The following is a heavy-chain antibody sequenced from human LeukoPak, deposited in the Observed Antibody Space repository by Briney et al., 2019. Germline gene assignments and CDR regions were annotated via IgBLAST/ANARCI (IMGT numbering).Heavy chain of an antibody. CDR3: ARDRASHSNYPGDAFDI. J-gene: IGHJ3*02. CDR1: GFTFSYYW. V-gene: IGHV3-48*01. D-gene: IGHD4-11*01. CDR2: ISSSSSTI. Sequence: GGSLRLSCAASGFTFSYYWMSWVRQAPGKGLEWVSYISSSSSTIYYADSVKGRFTISRDNAKNSLYLQMNSLRAEDTAVYYCARDRASHSNYPGDAFDIWGQGTMVTVSS.